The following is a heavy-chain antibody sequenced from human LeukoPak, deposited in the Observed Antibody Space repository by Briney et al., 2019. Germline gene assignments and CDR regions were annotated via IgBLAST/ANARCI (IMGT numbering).Heavy chain of an antibody. CDR1: GFTVSSNY. CDR2: ISSGSSTT. Sequence: GSLRLSCAASGFTVSSNYMNWVRQAPGKGLEWVSYISSGSSTTYYADSVKGRFTISKDNAKNSLFLQMNSLRAEDTAVYYCARDPESGYHYFDYWGQGTLVTVS. D-gene: IGHD3-3*01. J-gene: IGHJ4*02. V-gene: IGHV3-48*01. CDR3: ARDPESGYHYFDY.